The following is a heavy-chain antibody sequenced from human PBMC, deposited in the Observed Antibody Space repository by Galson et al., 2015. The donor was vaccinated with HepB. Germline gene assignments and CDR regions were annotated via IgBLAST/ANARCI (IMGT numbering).Heavy chain of an antibody. CDR2: ISGNGDST. CDR3: AKGYGLFDP. D-gene: IGHD5-18*01. V-gene: IGHV3-23*01. Sequence: SLRLSCAASGLAFDTHAMSWVRQAPGRGLEWISGISGNGDSTFYADSVKGRFTVSRDNSNNMLYLQMNSLRAEDAGLYFCAKGYGLFDPWGQGILVTVSS. CDR1: GLAFDTHA. J-gene: IGHJ5*02.